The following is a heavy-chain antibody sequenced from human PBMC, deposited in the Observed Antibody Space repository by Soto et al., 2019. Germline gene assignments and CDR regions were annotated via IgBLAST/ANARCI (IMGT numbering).Heavy chain of an antibody. Sequence: PSETLSLTCTLCRGPVSSEGHYWSWIRQTPGKGLEWIGYIYYTGSTNYNPSLKGRVTMSVDTSRDQVSLRLRSVTRADTAVYYFARGKQDFRGGSYYY. CDR3: ARGKQDFRGGSYYY. CDR1: RGPVSSEGHY. J-gene: IGHJ6*01. CDR2: IYYTGST. D-gene: IGHD3-3*01. V-gene: IGHV4-61*08.